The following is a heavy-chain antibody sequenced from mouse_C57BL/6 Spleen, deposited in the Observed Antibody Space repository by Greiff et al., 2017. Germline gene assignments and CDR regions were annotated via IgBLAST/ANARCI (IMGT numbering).Heavy chain of an antibody. CDR1: GFTFSDYY. CDR2: INYDGSST. D-gene: IGHD1-1*01. CDR3: AREGAYYYGSSYGWYFDV. J-gene: IGHJ1*03. V-gene: IGHV5-16*01. Sequence: DVKLVESEGGLVQPGSSMKLSCTASGFTFSDYYMAWVRQVPEKGLEWVANINYDGSSTYYLDSLKSRFIISRDNAKNILYLQMSSLKSEDTATYYGAREGAYYYGSSYGWYFDVWGTGTTVTVSS.